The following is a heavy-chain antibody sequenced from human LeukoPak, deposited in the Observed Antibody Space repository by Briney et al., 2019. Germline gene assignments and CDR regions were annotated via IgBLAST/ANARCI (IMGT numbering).Heavy chain of an antibody. V-gene: IGHV3-21*01. CDR3: ARGQQLDY. J-gene: IGHJ4*02. Sequence: KTGGSLRLSCAASGFILRSYSMGWARQAPGKGLEWVAFSSSSGNYIYYADSVKGRFIISRDNAKSSLDLQLNSLRAEDTALYYCARGQQLDYWGQGILVTVSS. D-gene: IGHD6-13*01. CDR1: GFILRSYS. CDR2: SSSSGNYI.